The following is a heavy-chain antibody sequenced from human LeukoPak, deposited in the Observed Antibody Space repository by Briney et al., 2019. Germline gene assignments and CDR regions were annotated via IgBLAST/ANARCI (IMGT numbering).Heavy chain of an antibody. CDR3: ARQVVYYYDSSGSSYAFDI. J-gene: IGHJ3*02. D-gene: IGHD3-22*01. CDR2: IYYSGAT. V-gene: IGHV4-39*01. Sequence: SSETLSLTCTVSGGSINSFYWGWIRQPPGKGLEWIGSIYYSGATYYNPSLKSRVTISVDMSNNQFSLKLSSVTAADTVVYYCARQVVYYYDSSGSSYAFDIWGQGTMVTVSS. CDR1: GGSINSFY.